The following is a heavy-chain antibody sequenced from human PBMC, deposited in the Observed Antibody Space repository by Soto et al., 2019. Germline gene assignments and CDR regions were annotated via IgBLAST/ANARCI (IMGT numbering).Heavy chain of an antibody. CDR2: IYYSGST. J-gene: IGHJ4*02. CDR3: AREPLYYESRERHYYVDY. D-gene: IGHD3-22*01. V-gene: IGHV4-31*03. Sequence: QVQLQESGPGLVKPSQTLSLTCTVSGGSISSGGYYWSWIRQHPGKGLEWIGYIYYSGSTYYNPSLKSRVTISVDTSKNQFSLKRSSVTAADTAVYYCAREPLYYESRERHYYVDYWGQGTLVTVSS. CDR1: GGSISSGGYY.